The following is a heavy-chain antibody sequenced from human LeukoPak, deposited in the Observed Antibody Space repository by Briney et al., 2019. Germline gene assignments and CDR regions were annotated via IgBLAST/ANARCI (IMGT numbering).Heavy chain of an antibody. CDR1: GGSISSYY. CDR3: ARVLKGRAPFDY. Sequence: SETLSLTCTVSGGSISSYYWSWIRQPPGKGLEWIGSIYYSGRTYYNPSLKSRVTISVDTSKNQFSLKLSSVTAADTAVYYCARVLKGRAPFDYWGQGTLVTVSS. CDR2: IYYSGRT. J-gene: IGHJ4*02. V-gene: IGHV4-39*07.